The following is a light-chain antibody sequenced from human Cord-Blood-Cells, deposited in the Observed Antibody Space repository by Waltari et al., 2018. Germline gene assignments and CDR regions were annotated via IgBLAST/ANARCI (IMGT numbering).Light chain of an antibody. CDR2: WAS. J-gene: IGKJ2*01. Sequence: DIVMSQSPDSLAVSLGERATINCYHRHSVLYSSNNKTYLAWYQQKPGQPPKLLIYWASTRESGVPDRFSGSGSGTDFTLTISSLQAEDVAVYYCQQYYSTPYTFGQGTKLEIK. CDR1: HSVLYSSNNKTY. V-gene: IGKV4-1*01. CDR3: QQYYSTPYT.